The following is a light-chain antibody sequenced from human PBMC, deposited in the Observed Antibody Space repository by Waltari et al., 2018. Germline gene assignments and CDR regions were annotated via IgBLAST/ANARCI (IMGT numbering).Light chain of an antibody. CDR3: SSQSSNNVVL. J-gene: IGLJ2*01. V-gene: IGLV2-14*01. CDR2: DVS. Sequence: YALTQPAPVSGSPGQSVTLICPATSIAVGGFNSFSWYQEHPGQAPRVIIYDVSERPSGVSDRFSGSKSGNTAALTISGLQAEDEADYYCSSQSSNNVVLFGGGTKLTVL. CDR1: SIAVGGFNS.